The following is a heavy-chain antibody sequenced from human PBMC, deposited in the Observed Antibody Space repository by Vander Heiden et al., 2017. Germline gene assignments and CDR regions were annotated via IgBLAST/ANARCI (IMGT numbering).Heavy chain of an antibody. CDR3: VGNYYDSRGYYFIDS. CDR2: IYTGGST. CDR1: GGSMGNYY. D-gene: IGHD3-22*01. V-gene: IGHV4-4*07. Sequence: QVQLQESGPGLERPSETLSLTCAVSGGSMGNYYWTWLRQPAGKALEWLGRIYTGGSTNYNPSLKSRVTMSVATSKNQFSLKLTSVTAADTAVYYCVGNYYDSRGYYFIDSWGQGTLVTVS. J-gene: IGHJ4*02.